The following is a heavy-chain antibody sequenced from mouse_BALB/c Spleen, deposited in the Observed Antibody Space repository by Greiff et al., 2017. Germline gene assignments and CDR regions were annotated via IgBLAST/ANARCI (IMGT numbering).Heavy chain of an antibody. Sequence: VQLQQPGAELVKPGASVKLSCKASGYNFTSYWMHWVTQRPGQGLEWIGEIDPSDSYTNYNQKFKGKATLTVDKSSSTAYMQLSSLTSEDSAVYYCARSGTPTTVPADWGQGTLVTVSA. V-gene: IGHV1-69*02. J-gene: IGHJ3*01. CDR2: IDPSDSYT. CDR3: ARSGTPTTVPAD. CDR1: GYNFTSYW. D-gene: IGHD1-1*01.